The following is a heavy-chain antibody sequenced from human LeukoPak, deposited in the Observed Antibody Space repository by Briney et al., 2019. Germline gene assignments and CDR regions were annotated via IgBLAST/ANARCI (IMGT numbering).Heavy chain of an antibody. V-gene: IGHV4-31*02. J-gene: IGHJ4*02. CDR2: IYYSGST. CDR1: GGSISSGGYY. CDR3: AREGLGSGAQVDY. D-gene: IGHD3-10*01. Sequence: SQTLSLTWTVSGGSISSGGYYWSWIRQHPGKGLEWIGYIYYSGSTYYNPSLKSRVTISVDTSKNQFSLKLSSVTAADTAVFYCAREGLGSGAQVDYWGQGTLVTVSS.